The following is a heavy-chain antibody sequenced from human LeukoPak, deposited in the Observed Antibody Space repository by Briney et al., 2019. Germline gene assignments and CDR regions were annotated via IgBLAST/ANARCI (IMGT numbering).Heavy chain of an antibody. CDR3: ARDRGYCSSTSCHSFIDP. CDR1: GGSISSYY. Sequence: KTSETLSLTCTVSGGSISSYYWSWIRQPPGKGLEWIGYIYYSGSTNYHPSLKSRVTISVHTSKNQFSLKLSSVTAADTAVYYCARDRGYCSSTSCHSFIDPWGQGTLVTVSS. CDR2: IYYSGST. V-gene: IGHV4-59*01. D-gene: IGHD2-2*02. J-gene: IGHJ5*02.